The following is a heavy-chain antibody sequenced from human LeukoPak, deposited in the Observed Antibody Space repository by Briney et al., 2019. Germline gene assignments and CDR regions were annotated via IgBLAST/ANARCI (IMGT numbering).Heavy chain of an antibody. CDR1: GGSISSYY. Sequence: SETLSLTCTVSGGSISSYYWSWIRQPPGKGLEWIGYFYYSGSTNYNPSLKSRVTISVDTSKNQLSLKLSSVTAADSAVYYCARARTGFDLWGQGALVTVSS. D-gene: IGHD1-1*01. V-gene: IGHV4-59*01. CDR3: ARARTGFDL. J-gene: IGHJ5*02. CDR2: FYYSGST.